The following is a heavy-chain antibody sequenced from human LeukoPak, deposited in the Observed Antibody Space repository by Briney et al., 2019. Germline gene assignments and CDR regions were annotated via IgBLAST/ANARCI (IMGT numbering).Heavy chain of an antibody. J-gene: IGHJ4*02. D-gene: IGHD6-19*01. V-gene: IGHV3-30*18. CDR2: ISYDGSNK. CDR3: AKALPDRVNPKRNQWLVPRY. Sequence: PGGSLRLSCAASGFTFSSYGMHWVRQAPGKGLEWVAVISYDGSNKYYADSVKGRFTIPRDNSKNTLYLQMNSLRAEDTAVYYCAKALPDRVNPKRNQWLVPRYWGQGTLVTVSS. CDR1: GFTFSSYG.